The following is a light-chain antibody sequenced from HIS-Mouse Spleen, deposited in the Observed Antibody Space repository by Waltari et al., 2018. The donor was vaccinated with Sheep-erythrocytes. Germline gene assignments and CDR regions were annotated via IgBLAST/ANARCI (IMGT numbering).Light chain of an antibody. CDR3: QQYYSTPPLP. CDR1: QSVLYSSKNKNY. CDR2: WAS. J-gene: IGKJ4*01. Sequence: DIVMTQSPDSLAVSLGERATINCKSSQSVLYSSKNKNYLAWYQQKPGQPPKLLIYWASTRESGVPDRFSGSGSGTDFTLTISRLQAEDVAVYYCQQYYSTPPLPFGGGTKVEIK. V-gene: IGKV4-1*01.